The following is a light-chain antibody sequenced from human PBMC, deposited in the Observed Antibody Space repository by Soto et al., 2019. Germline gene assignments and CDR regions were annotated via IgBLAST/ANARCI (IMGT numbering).Light chain of an antibody. CDR2: AAS. CDR1: QAICNY. CDR3: QKFNAVPT. J-gene: IGKJ4*01. V-gene: IGKV1-27*01. Sequence: DIQMTQSPSSLSASVGDRVTITCRASQAICNYLAWYQQKPGKVPTLLIYAASTLQSGVPSRFSGSGAGTDFTLTISSLQPEDAATYYCQKFNAVPTFGGGTKVEI.